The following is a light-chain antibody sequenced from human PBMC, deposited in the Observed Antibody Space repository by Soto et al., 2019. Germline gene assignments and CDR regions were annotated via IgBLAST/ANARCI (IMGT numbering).Light chain of an antibody. CDR2: EGI. Sequence: QSVLTQPASVSGSPGQSITISCTGTSSTVGGFNVVSWYQQHPGKAPKVIIYEGIKRPSGVSNRFSGSNSGSTASLTISGLQAEDEADYYCCSYAGSVVFGGGTKVTVL. V-gene: IGLV2-23*01. CDR1: SSTVGGFNV. CDR3: CSYAGSVV. J-gene: IGLJ2*01.